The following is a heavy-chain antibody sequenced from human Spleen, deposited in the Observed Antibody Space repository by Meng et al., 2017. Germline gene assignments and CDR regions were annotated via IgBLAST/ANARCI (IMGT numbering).Heavy chain of an antibody. D-gene: IGHD3-22*01. CDR3: ARDRVEYDSSGYPYYYGMDV. CDR2: IIPIFGTA. V-gene: IGHV1-69*05. J-gene: IGHJ6*02. CDR1: GCTFSSYG. Sequence: SVTVSFKASGCTFSSYGISWLRQAPGQGLEWMGGIIPIFGTANYAQKFQGRVTITTDESTSTAYMELSSLGSEDRAVYYCARDRVEYDSSGYPYYYGMDVWGQGTTVTVSS.